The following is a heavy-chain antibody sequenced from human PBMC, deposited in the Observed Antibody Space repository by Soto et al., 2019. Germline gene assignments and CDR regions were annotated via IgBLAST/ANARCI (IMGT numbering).Heavy chain of an antibody. V-gene: IGHV3-23*01. D-gene: IGHD1-26*01. CDR1: GFTFTTFA. J-gene: IGHJ4*02. CDR3: AKDRELRYFDY. CDR2: ISGSGGST. Sequence: SGGSLRLSCATSGFTFTTFAMSWVRQAPGKGLEWVSAISGSGGSTYYADSVKGRFTISRDNSKNTLYLQMNSLRAEDTAVYYCAKDRELRYFDYWGQGTLVTVSS.